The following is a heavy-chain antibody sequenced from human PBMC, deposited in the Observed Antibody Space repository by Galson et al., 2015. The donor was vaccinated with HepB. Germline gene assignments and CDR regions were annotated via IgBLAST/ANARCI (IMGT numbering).Heavy chain of an antibody. J-gene: IGHJ4*02. D-gene: IGHD4-17*01. Sequence: QSGAEVKKPGESLTLSCKGSGYSFTSYWIGWLRQMPGKGLEWMGIIYPGDSDTRYSPSFQGQVTISADKSISTAYLQWSSLKASDAAMYYCARQLSYGDYGLGYFDYWGQGTLVTVSS. V-gene: IGHV5-51*01. CDR2: IYPGDSDT. CDR3: ARQLSYGDYGLGYFDY. CDR1: GYSFTSYW.